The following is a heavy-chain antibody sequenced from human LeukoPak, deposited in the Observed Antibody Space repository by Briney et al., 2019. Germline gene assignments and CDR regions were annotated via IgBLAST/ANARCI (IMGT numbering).Heavy chain of an antibody. V-gene: IGHV3-11*03. Sequence: GGSLRLSCAASGFTFSDFYMKWIRQAPGKGLECVSYISSSSSYTNYADSVKCRFTISRDNAKNSLYLQMNSLRGEDTAMYYCARTAGDRLNSGWYVDAFDIWGQGTMVTVSS. J-gene: IGHJ3*02. D-gene: IGHD6-19*01. CDR1: GFTFSDFY. CDR2: ISSSSSYT. CDR3: ARTAGDRLNSGWYVDAFDI.